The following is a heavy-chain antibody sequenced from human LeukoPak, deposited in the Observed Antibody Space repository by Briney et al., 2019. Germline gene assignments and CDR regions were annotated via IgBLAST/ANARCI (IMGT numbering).Heavy chain of an antibody. J-gene: IGHJ6*03. CDR3: AKDGSYGPYYMDV. D-gene: IGHD3-10*01. V-gene: IGHV3-33*06. CDR1: GFTFSSYW. Sequence: PGGSLRLSCAASGFTFSSYWMSWVRQAPGKGLEWVAVIWYDGSNKYYADSVKGRFTISRDNSKNTLYLQMNSLRAEDTAVYYCAKDGSYGPYYMDVWGKGTTVTVSS. CDR2: IWYDGSNK.